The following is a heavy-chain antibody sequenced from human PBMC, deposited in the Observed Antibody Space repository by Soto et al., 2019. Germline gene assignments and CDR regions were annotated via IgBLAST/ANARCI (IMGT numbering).Heavy chain of an antibody. CDR2: INAGNGNT. CDR3: ARAFPLKYCGSTSCYGPYDY. CDR1: GYTFTSYA. Sequence: GASVKVSCKASGYTFTSYAMHWVLQAPGQRLEWMGWINAGNGNTKYSQKFQGRVTITRDTSASTAYMGLSSLRSEDTAVYYCARAFPLKYCGSTSCYGPYDYWGQGTLGTVSS. V-gene: IGHV1-3*01. J-gene: IGHJ4*02. D-gene: IGHD2-2*01.